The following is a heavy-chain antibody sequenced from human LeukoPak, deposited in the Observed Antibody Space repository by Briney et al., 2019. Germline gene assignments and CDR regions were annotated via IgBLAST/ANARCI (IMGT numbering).Heavy chain of an antibody. CDR2: INQDGSEE. CDR3: AREGFRGVYYFDY. CDR1: GFTFSTYW. V-gene: IGHV3-7*03. D-gene: IGHD3-16*01. Sequence: GGSLRLSCAASGFTFSTYWMSWVRQAPGKGLEWVANINQDGSEEYYVDSLKGRFTISRDNSKNTLYLQMNSLRAEDTAVYYCAREGFRGVYYFDYWGQGTLVTVSS. J-gene: IGHJ4*02.